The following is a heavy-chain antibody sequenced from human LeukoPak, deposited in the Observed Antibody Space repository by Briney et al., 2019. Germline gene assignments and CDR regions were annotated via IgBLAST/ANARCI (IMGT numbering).Heavy chain of an antibody. J-gene: IGHJ4*02. V-gene: IGHV3-30*04. CDR1: GFTFSNYA. Sequence: GGSLRLSCVVSGFTFSNYAMHWVRQAPGQAPGKGLEWVAVMSYDGSHEYYADSVKGRYTISRDNPKSTLYLQMNSLRPEDTAVYYCARVPIQGLDYWGQGTLVTVSS. CDR2: MSYDGSHE. CDR3: ARVPIQGLDY.